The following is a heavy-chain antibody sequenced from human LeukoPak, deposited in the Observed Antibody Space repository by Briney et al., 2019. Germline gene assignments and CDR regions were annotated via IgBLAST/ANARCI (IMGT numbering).Heavy chain of an antibody. V-gene: IGHV4-39*01. CDR1: IGSITSSSSY. Sequence: SETLSLTCTVSIGSITSSSSYWGWIRQPPGKGREWIGSIYYSGATYHNPSLKSRITISVDTSTSQFSLKLSSVTAADTAVYYCARLLKYFDSDSWGQGTLVTVSS. CDR3: ARLLKYFDSDS. CDR2: IYYSGAT. J-gene: IGHJ4*02. D-gene: IGHD3-9*01.